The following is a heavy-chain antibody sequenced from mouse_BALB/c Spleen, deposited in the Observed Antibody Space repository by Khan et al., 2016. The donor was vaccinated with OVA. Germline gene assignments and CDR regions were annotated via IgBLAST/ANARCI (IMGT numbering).Heavy chain of an antibody. D-gene: IGHD1-1*01. CDR1: GFTFSTYG. V-gene: IGHV5-6*01. CDR3: ARLAYYYDSEGFAY. CDR2: VSTGGHYT. J-gene: IGHJ3*01. Sequence: EVELVESGGDVVKPGGSLKLSCAASGFTFSTYGMSWVRQTPDKRLEWVATVSTGGHYTYYPDTVKGRFTISRENAKNTLYLQMNSLKSDDTAMFYCARLAYYYDSEGFAYWGQGTLVTVSS.